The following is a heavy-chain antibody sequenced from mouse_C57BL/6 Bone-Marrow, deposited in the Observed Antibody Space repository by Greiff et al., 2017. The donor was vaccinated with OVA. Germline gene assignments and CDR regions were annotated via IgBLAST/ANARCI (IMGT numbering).Heavy chain of an antibody. CDR1: GFSLTSYA. D-gene: IGHD3-2*02. CDR2: IWTGGGK. CDR3: ARNVAQASWFAY. Sequence: VQGVESGPGLVAPSQSLSITCTVSGFSLTSYAISWVRQPPGKGLEWLGVIWTGGGKNYNSALKSRLSISKYNSKSQVLLKMNTLQTDDTARYSCARNVAQASWFAYWGQGTLVTVSA. V-gene: IGHV2-9-1*01. J-gene: IGHJ3*01.